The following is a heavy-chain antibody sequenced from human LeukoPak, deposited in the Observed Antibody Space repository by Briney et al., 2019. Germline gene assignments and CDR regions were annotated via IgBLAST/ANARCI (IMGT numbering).Heavy chain of an antibody. J-gene: IGHJ5*02. CDR1: GFTFDDYG. CDR3: AKDQRITFGGVIVRGGFDP. Sequence: GGSLRLSCAASGFTFDDYGMSWVRQAPGKGLEWVSGISGSGDTTHYADAVKGRFTISRDNSKNTVYLQINSLRAEDTAVYYCAKDQRITFGGVIVRGGFDPWGQGTLVTVSS. CDR2: ISGSGDTT. V-gene: IGHV3-23*01. D-gene: IGHD3-16*02.